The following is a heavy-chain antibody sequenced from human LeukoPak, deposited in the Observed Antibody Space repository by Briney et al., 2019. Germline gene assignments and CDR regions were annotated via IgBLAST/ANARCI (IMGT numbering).Heavy chain of an antibody. J-gene: IGHJ4*02. CDR3: VRDNPSMVVSRFDY. V-gene: IGHV3-48*02. CDR2: ITGGNSPI. D-gene: IGHD2-8*02. CDR1: GFTFSTYS. Sequence: GGSLRLSCVASGFTFSTYSMNWIRQAPGKGLEWVSYITGGNSPIYYADSVRGRFTISRDNARNSLYLQMNSLRDEDTAIYYCVRDNPSMVVSRFDYWGQGTLVTVSS.